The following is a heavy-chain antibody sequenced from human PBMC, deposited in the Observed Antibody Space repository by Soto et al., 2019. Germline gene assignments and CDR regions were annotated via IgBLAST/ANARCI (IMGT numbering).Heavy chain of an antibody. J-gene: IGHJ3*01. CDR1: GGSVGSGAYY. CDR2: IQYSGDT. V-gene: IGHV4-61*08. Sequence: KPSETLSLTCIVSGGSVGSGAYYWSWIRQPPGNALEWIGYIQYSGDTNYNSSLKSRVTISVDMSRNRFSLKLTSVTAADTAFYYCARHDYPDRAFDLWGQGTMVTVSS. CDR3: ARHDYPDRAFDL. D-gene: IGHD5-12*01.